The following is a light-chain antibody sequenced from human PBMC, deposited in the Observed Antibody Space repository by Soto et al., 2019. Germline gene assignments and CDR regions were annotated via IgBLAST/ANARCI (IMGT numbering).Light chain of an antibody. J-gene: IGKJ3*01. Sequence: DIQMTQSPSSLSASVGDRVTITCQASQDITSYLTWYQHKPGKAPKLLIYDASILEAGVPPRFSGSGSGTDFTLTISSLQPEDVATYCCQRCDYLPIFGPGTPVDFK. CDR1: QDITSY. CDR2: DAS. CDR3: QRCDYLPI. V-gene: IGKV1-33*01.